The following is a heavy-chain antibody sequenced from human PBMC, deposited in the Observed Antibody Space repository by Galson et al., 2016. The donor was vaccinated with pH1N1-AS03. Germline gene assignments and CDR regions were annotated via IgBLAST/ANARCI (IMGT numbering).Heavy chain of an antibody. J-gene: IGHJ6*02. V-gene: IGHV3-7*03. CDR2: INNDGNEK. Sequence: SLRLSCAVSGFTFGSHWMSWVRQAPGKGLEWVANINNDGNEKCYVDSVKGRFAISRDNAKNSLYLQMNSLRAEDTAVYYCTRDRTVVAASIIYYSGMDVWGQGTTVTVSS. CDR1: GFTFGSHW. CDR3: TRDRTVVAASIIYYSGMDV. D-gene: IGHD2-2*01.